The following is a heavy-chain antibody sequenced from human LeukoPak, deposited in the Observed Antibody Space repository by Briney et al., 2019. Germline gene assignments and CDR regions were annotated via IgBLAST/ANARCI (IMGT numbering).Heavy chain of an antibody. CDR3: AKGRGWEASYYYYYMDV. V-gene: IGHV3-23*01. Sequence: GGSLRLSCAASGFTFSTYAMTWVRQAPGQGLEWVSSISGSGSSTYYADSVKGRFTISRDNSKNSLYLQMNSLRAEDTAVYYCAKGRGWEASYYYYYMDVWGKGTTVTISS. CDR2: ISGSGSST. J-gene: IGHJ6*03. CDR1: GFTFSTYA. D-gene: IGHD1-26*01.